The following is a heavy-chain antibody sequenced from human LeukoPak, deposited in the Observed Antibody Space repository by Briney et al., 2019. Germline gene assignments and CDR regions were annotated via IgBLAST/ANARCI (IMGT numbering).Heavy chain of an antibody. Sequence: PGGSLRLSCAVSGFSFSNFWMSWVPQAPGGGLEWVANIHPEGNEKYHVEAVKGRFTISRDNTKNLLFLQMNGLRVEDTAVYYCARGDDSSGDHWGQGTLVTVSS. CDR2: IHPEGNEK. CDR1: GFSFSNFW. CDR3: ARGDDSSGDH. J-gene: IGHJ4*02. D-gene: IGHD1-1*01. V-gene: IGHV3-7*04.